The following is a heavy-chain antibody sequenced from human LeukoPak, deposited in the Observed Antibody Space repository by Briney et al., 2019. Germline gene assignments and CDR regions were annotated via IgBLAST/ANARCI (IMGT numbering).Heavy chain of an antibody. V-gene: IGHV3-74*01. D-gene: IGHD6-13*01. CDR1: GFTFSSYW. J-gene: IGHJ4*02. CDR2: INSDGRST. CDR3: ALSREAAGTVFDD. Sequence: GGSLRLSCAASGFTFSSYWMHWVRQAPGKGLVWVSRINSDGRSTTYADSAKGRFTISRDNAKNTLYLQMNSLRAEDTAVYYCALSREAAGTVFDDWGQGTLVTVSS.